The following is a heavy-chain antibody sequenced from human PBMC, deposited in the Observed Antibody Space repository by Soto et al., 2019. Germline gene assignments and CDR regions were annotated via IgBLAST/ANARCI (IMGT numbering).Heavy chain of an antibody. Sequence: GGSLGLSCVASAFTFSDYWMCWVRQAPGKGLEWVANIRQDGGQKYYMDSAKGRFTISRDNSKNTLYLQMDSLRAEDTAVYLCAKGGASTHYYQMAVWGKGTTVTVPS. D-gene: IGHD2-15*01. CDR2: IRQDGGQK. V-gene: IGHV3-7*03. CDR1: AFTFSDYW. J-gene: IGHJ6*03. CDR3: AKGGASTHYYQMAV.